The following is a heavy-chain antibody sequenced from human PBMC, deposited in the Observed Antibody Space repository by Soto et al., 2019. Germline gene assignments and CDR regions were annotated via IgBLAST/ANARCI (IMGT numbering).Heavy chain of an antibody. Sequence: SETLSLTCTVSGGSISSSSCYLGWIRQPPGKGLEWIGSIYYSGSTYYNPSLKSRVTISVDTSKNQFSLKLSSVTAAGTAVYYCAIFLTEMATITASYWGQGTLVTVSS. CDR3: AIFLTEMATITASY. D-gene: IGHD5-12*01. CDR2: IYYSGST. V-gene: IGHV4-39*01. J-gene: IGHJ4*02. CDR1: GGSISSSSCY.